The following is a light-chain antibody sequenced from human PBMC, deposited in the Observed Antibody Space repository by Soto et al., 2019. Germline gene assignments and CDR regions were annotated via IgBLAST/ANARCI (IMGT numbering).Light chain of an antibody. CDR3: SSYTRSGTGV. CDR1: SSDVGGYNY. Sequence: QSVLTQPASVSGSPGQSITISCTGTSSDVGGYNYVSWYQKHPGTAPKLMIYEVSNRPSGVSNRFSGSKSGNTASLTISGLQAEDDADYYCSSYTRSGTGVFGGGTKLTVL. J-gene: IGLJ3*02. V-gene: IGLV2-14*01. CDR2: EVS.